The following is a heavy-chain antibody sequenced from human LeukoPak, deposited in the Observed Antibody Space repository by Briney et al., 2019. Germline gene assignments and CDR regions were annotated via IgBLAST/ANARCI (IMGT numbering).Heavy chain of an antibody. V-gene: IGHV1-69*13. D-gene: IGHD2-8*01. CDR3: ASPYCTNGVCYDGDYYGMDV. J-gene: IGHJ6*02. CDR1: GGTFSSYA. Sequence: ASVKVSCKASGGTFSSYAISWVRQAPGQGLEWMGGIIPTFGTANYAQKFQGRVTITADESTSTAYMELSSLRSEDTAVYYCASPYCTNGVCYDGDYYGMDVWGQGTTVTVSS. CDR2: IIPTFGTA.